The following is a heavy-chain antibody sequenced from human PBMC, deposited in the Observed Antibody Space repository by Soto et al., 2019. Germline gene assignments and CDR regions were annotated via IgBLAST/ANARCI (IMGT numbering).Heavy chain of an antibody. CDR3: AREGSYGWYDC. CDR1: GYTFSSHG. CDR2: ISGYNGNA. J-gene: IGHJ5*01. D-gene: IGHD2-15*01. V-gene: IGHV1-18*01. Sequence: ASVKVSCKASGYTFSSHGIIWVRQAPGQGLEWMGWISGYNGNAKYAQRFQGRITMTTDTSTSTVYMDLRSLGSDDSAVYYCAREGSYGWYDCWGQGTLVTVSS.